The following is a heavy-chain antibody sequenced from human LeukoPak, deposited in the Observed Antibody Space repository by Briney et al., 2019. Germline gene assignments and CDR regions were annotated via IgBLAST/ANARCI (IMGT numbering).Heavy chain of an antibody. V-gene: IGHV1-46*01. CDR1: GYTFTSYY. J-gene: IGHJ6*03. CDR3: ARARVATTTWGYYYYFYMDV. CDR2: INPSGGST. Sequence: ASVKVSCKASGYTFTSYYIHWVRHAPGQGLEWMGIINPSGGSTNYAQKFQGRVTMTRDTSTSTVYMELSSLRSEDTAVYYCARARVATTTWGYYYYFYMDVWGKGTTVTISS. D-gene: IGHD5-12*01.